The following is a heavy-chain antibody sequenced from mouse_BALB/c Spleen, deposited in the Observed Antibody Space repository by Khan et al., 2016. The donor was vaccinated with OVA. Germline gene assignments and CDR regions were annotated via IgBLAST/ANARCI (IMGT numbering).Heavy chain of an antibody. CDR1: GFTFNTYA. Sequence: EVELVESGGGLVQPKGSLKLSCAASGFTFNTYAMNWVRQAPGKGLEWVARIRSKSNNYATYYADSVKDRITISRDDPQSLLYLQMNNLKTEDTAMYYCVRHGDYWGQGTTLTVSS. CDR2: IRSKSNNYAT. J-gene: IGHJ2*01. V-gene: IGHV10-1*02. CDR3: VRHGDY.